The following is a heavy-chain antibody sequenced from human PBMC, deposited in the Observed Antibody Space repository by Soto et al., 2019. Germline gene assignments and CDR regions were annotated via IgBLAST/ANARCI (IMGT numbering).Heavy chain of an antibody. V-gene: IGHV3-15*07. CDR2: XXXXAEGGAT. J-gene: IGHJ6*02. Sequence: EVQLVESGGGLVKPGGSLRLSCAASDFTITNAWMNWVRQAPGKGLEWVGRXXXXAEGGATDYAAPLKGRFTISRDDSXXXXXXXXXXXXXXXXXXXXCTTGSVEGVWGQGATVTVSS. CDR3: TTGSVEGV. CDR1: DFTITNAW. D-gene: IGHD2-2*01.